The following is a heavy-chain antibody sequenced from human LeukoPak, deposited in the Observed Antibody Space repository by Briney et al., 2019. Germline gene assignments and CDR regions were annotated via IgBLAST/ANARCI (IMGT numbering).Heavy chain of an antibody. V-gene: IGHV4-59*08. CDR2: IYYSGTT. J-gene: IGHJ2*01. CDR1: GGSLSSYY. Sequence: PSETLSLTCTVSGGSLSSYYWSWIRQPPGKGLEWIGYIYYSGTTNYNPSLKSRVTVSVDTSKNQFSLKLTSVTAADTAVYYCARRVGTAGSRYFDLWGRGTLVTVSS. D-gene: IGHD2-2*01. CDR3: ARRVGTAGSRYFDL.